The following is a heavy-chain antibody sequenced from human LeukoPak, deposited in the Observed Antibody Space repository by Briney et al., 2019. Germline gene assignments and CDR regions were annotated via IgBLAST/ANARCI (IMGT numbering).Heavy chain of an antibody. CDR3: ARSLPAAISPFSYYYYYYGMDV. D-gene: IGHD2-2*01. Sequence: ASVKVSCKASGYTFTSYDINWVRQATGQGLEWMGWMNPNSGNTGYAQKFQGRVTMTRNTSISTAYMELSSLRSGDTAVYYCARSLPAAISPFSYYYYYYGMDVWGQGTTVTVSS. J-gene: IGHJ6*02. V-gene: IGHV1-8*01. CDR2: MNPNSGNT. CDR1: GYTFTSYD.